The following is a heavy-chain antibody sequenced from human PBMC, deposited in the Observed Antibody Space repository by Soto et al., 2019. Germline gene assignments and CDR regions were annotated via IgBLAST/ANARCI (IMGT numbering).Heavy chain of an antibody. D-gene: IGHD2-21*01. Sequence: ASVKVSCKASGGTFSSYATSWVRQAPGQGLEWMGGIIPIFGTANYAQKFQGRVTITADESTSTAYMELSSLRSEDTAVYYCARVKITEMAIPGPYYYYYGMDVWGQGTTVTVSS. CDR1: GGTFSSYA. CDR2: IIPIFGTA. V-gene: IGHV1-69*13. J-gene: IGHJ6*02. CDR3: ARVKITEMAIPGPYYYYYGMDV.